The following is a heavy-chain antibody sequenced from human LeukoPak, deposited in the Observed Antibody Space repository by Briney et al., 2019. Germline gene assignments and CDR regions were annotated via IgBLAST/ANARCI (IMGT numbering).Heavy chain of an antibody. V-gene: IGHV4-59*01. CDR1: GGSISSCY. D-gene: IGHD3-10*01. Sequence: SETLSLTCTVSGGSISSCYWSWIRQPPGKGLEWIGYIYYSGSTNYNPSLKSRVTISVDTSKNQFSLKLSSVTAADTAVYYCARDHVYYYGSGSSRDAFDIWGQGTMVTVSS. CDR2: IYYSGST. J-gene: IGHJ3*02. CDR3: ARDHVYYYGSGSSRDAFDI.